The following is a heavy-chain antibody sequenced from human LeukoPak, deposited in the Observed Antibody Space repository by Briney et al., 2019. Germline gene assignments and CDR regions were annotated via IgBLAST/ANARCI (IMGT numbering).Heavy chain of an antibody. D-gene: IGHD1-26*01. CDR2: INPNSGGT. Sequence: ASVKVSCKASGYTFTGYYMHWVRQAPGQGLEWMGWINPNSGGTNYAQKFQGRVTMTRDTSISTAYMELRSLRSDDTAVYYCAFSSYYLQGNYYMDVWGKGTTVTVSS. CDR1: GYTFTGYY. CDR3: AFSSYYLQGNYYMDV. V-gene: IGHV1-2*02. J-gene: IGHJ6*03.